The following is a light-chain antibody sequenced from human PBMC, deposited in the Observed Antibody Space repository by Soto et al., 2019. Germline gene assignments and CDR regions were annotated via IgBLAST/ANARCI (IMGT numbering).Light chain of an antibody. CDR3: QQRSNWPVT. CDR2: DAS. V-gene: IGKV3-11*01. J-gene: IGKJ1*01. Sequence: EIVLTQSPATLSLSPGDRATLSCRASQSVSSYLAWYQQKPGQAPRLLIYDASNRATGIPARFSGSGSGTDFILIISSLEPEDFAAYYCQQRSNWPVTFGQGSKVEIK. CDR1: QSVSSY.